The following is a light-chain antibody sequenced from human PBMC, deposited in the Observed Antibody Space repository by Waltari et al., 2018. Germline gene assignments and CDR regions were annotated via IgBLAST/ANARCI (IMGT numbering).Light chain of an antibody. CDR1: SSNIGSKS. J-gene: IGLJ2*01. CDR2: SNN. V-gene: IGLV1-44*01. CDR3: ATWDDSLNGL. Sequence: QSVLTQPPSVSGTPGQRVSISCSGSSSNIGSKSVNWYQQVPGTAPKLLIYSNNQLPSGVPDRFSGSKSGTSASLAISGLQSEDEADYYCATWDDSLNGLFGGGTRLTVL.